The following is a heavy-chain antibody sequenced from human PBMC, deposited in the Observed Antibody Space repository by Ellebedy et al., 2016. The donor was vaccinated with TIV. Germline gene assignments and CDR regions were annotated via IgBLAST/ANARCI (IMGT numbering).Heavy chain of an antibody. CDR1: GFTFNNYA. J-gene: IGHJ4*02. Sequence: GESLKISCAASGFTFNNYAMSWVRQAPGKGLEWVSAFGGSGIPYYADSVKGRFTISRDNSKNTVYLQMSTLRVEDAAIYYCAKARGTVTNLDFWGQGTLVTVSS. CDR3: AKARGTVTNLDF. CDR2: FGGSGIP. D-gene: IGHD4-17*01. V-gene: IGHV3-23*01.